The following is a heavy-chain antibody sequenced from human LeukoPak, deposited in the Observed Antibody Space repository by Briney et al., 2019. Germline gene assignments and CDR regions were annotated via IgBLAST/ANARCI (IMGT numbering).Heavy chain of an antibody. CDR1: GGSISSYY. D-gene: IGHD3-3*01. CDR3: ARREWGYYYGMDV. CDR2: IYYSGST. J-gene: IGHJ6*02. V-gene: IGHV4-59*08. Sequence: SETLSLTCTVSGGSISSYYWSWIRQPPGKGLEWIGYIYYSGSTNYNPSLKSRVTISVDTSKNQFSLKLSSVTAADTAVYYCARREWGYYYGMDVWGQGTTVTVSS.